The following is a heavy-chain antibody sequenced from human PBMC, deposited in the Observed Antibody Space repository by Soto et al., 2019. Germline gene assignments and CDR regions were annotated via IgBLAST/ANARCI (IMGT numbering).Heavy chain of an antibody. J-gene: IGHJ4*02. D-gene: IGHD3-22*01. CDR3: ARDPGYYDSSGYYGGSFDY. CDR2: IIPIFGTA. Sequence: ASVKVSCKASGGTFSSYAISWVRQAPGQGLEWMGGIIPIFGTANYAQKFQGRVTITADESTSTAYMELSSLRSEDTAVYYCARDPGYYDSSGYYGGSFDYWGQGTLVPV. CDR1: GGTFSSYA. V-gene: IGHV1-69*13.